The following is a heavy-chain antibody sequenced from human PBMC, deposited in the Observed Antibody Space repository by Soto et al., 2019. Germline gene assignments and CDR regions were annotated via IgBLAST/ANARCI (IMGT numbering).Heavy chain of an antibody. CDR1: GFTFSKAW. CDR2: IKSKTEGGTT. J-gene: IGHJ4*02. CDR3: ATDLAVVTPFDY. Sequence: EVQLVESGGGFVKPGGSLRLSCAASGFTFSKAWMSWVRQAPGKGLEWVGRIKSKTEGGTTDYAALLKGRFTISRDDSKNTVYLQMNSLQSEDTALYYCATDLAVVTPFDYWGQGTLVTVSS. V-gene: IGHV3-15*07. D-gene: IGHD2-21*02.